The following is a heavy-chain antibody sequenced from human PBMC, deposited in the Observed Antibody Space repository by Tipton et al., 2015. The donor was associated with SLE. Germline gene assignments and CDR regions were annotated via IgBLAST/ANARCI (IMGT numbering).Heavy chain of an antibody. V-gene: IGHV3-53*05. Sequence: SLRLSCAVSEISVSTNYMSWVRQAPGKGLKWVSVIYSTGETYYSDPVKGRFTISRDNSKNMVYLQMNSVRPDDTAVYYCAREKPPALYHGMDVWGQGTTVTVSS. CDR3: AREKPPALYHGMDV. J-gene: IGHJ6*02. CDR1: EISVSTNY. CDR2: IYSTGET.